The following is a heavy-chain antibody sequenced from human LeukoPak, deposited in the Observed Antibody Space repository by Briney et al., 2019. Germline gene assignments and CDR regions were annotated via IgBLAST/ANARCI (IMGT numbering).Heavy chain of an antibody. CDR1: GFTFSSYG. V-gene: IGHV3-33*01. CDR2: IWYDGSNK. CDR3: ARDDASSGFDP. D-gene: IGHD3-22*01. Sequence: GRSLRLSCAASGFTFSSYGMHWVRQAPGKGLEWVAVIWYDGSNKYYADSVKGRFTISRDNSKNTLYLQMNSLRAEDTAVYYCARDDASSGFDPWGQGTLVTVSS. J-gene: IGHJ5*02.